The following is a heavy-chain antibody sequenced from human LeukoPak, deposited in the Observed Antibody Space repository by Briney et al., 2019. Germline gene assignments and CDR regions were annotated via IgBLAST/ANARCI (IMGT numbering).Heavy chain of an antibody. CDR2: ISSSSSYI. V-gene: IGHV3-21*01. J-gene: IGHJ4*02. CDR3: ARGGAGGSYNLFDY. CDR1: GFTFSSYS. Sequence: GGSLRLSCAASGFTFSSYSMNWVRQAPGKGLEWVSSISSSSSYIYYADSVKGRFTISRDNAKNSLYLQMNSLRAEDTAVYYCARGGAGGSYNLFDYWGQGTLVTVSS. D-gene: IGHD1-26*01.